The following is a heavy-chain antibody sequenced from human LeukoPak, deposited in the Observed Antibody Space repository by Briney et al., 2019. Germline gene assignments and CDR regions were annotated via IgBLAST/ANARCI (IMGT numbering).Heavy chain of an antibody. CDR1: GFTFSDYY. Sequence: PGGSLRLSCATSGFTFSDYYMSWIRQAPGKGLEWVSVIYSGGSIYYADSVKGRFTISRDNSRNTLYLQMNSLRAEDTAVYYCARAGGHIVATSYWGQGTLVTVSS. D-gene: IGHD5-12*01. CDR2: IYSGGSI. V-gene: IGHV3-53*01. CDR3: ARAGGHIVATSY. J-gene: IGHJ4*02.